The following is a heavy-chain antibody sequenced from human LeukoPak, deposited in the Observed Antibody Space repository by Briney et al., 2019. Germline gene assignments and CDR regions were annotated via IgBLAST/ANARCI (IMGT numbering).Heavy chain of an antibody. V-gene: IGHV3-23*01. CDR1: GFTFSSYA. D-gene: IGHD6-13*01. CDR3: AKDLSVSSSRGVFDY. CDR2: ISGSGGST. Sequence: AGGSLRLSCAASGFTFSSYAMSWVRQAPGKGLEWVSAISGSGGSTYYADSVKGRFTISRDNSKNTLYLQMNSLRAEDTAVYYCAKDLSVSSSRGVFDYWGQGTLVTVSS. J-gene: IGHJ4*02.